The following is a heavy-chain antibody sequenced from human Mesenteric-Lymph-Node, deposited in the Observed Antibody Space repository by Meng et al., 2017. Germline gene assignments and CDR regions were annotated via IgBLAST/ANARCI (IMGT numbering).Heavy chain of an antibody. Sequence: EVQLVEPGGGLVQPGGSLRLSCVVSGFTFSSYWMHWVRQAPGKGLVWVSRVNNDGTNAVYADSVRGRFTISRDNAENTLYLQMNSLRAEDTAVYFCARGLRGPDYWGQGTLVTVSS. J-gene: IGHJ4*02. V-gene: IGHV3-74*02. CDR2: VNNDGTNA. CDR3: ARGLRGPDY. CDR1: GFTFSSYW. D-gene: IGHD2-21*01.